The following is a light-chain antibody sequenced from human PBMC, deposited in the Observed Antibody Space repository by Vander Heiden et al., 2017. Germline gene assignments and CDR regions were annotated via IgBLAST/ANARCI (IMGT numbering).Light chain of an antibody. CDR3: CSYAGSSNWV. J-gene: IGLJ3*02. CDR2: EVS. CDR1: SSDVGSYNL. Sequence: QSALTQPASVSGSPGQSITISCTGSSSDVGSYNLVSWYQQHAGNAPKLMIYEVSKRPPGVSNRFSGSKTGNTASLTISGLQAEDEADYYCCSYAGSSNWVFGGGTKLTVL. V-gene: IGLV2-23*02.